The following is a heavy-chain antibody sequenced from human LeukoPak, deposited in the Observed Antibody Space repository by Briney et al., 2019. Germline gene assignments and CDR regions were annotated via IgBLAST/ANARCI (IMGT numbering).Heavy chain of an antibody. V-gene: IGHV4-34*01. D-gene: IGHD2-2*01. J-gene: IGHJ6*03. CDR2: IXHSGST. CDR1: XGSFXGXX. CDR3: ATTRGGRYCSSTSCYYMDV. Sequence: XXXAVXXGSFXGXXWSWIRXPPGKXLEXXXEIXHSGSTNYNPSLKSRVTISVDTSKNQFSLKLSSVTAADTAVYYCATTRGGRYCSSTSCYYMDVWGKGTTVTVSS.